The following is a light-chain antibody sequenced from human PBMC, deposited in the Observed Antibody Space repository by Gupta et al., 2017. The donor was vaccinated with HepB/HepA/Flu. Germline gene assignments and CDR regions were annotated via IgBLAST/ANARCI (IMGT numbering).Light chain of an antibody. CDR3: QHYNSYPVT. CDR2: TAS. Sequence: DIQMTQSPSSLSASIGDRITITCRASQGISNSLAWFQQKPGKAPKSLIHTASTLQSGVPSRFSGSGFGTDFSLTISSLQPEDFAIYYCQHYNSYPVTFGQGTKVEIK. J-gene: IGKJ1*01. CDR1: QGISNS. V-gene: IGKV1-16*01.